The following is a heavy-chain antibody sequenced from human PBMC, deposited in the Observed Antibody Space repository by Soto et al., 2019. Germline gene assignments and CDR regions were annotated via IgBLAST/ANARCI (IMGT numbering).Heavy chain of an antibody. CDR2: ISADNGNT. Sequence: ASVKVSCKASGYTFTVYGISWVRQAPGQGLEWMGWISADNGNTNYAQKLQGRVTMTTDTSTSTAYMELRSLRSDDTAVYYCARGLGGMGATNWFDPWGQGTLVTVSS. CDR1: GYTFTVYG. CDR3: ARGLGGMGATNWFDP. J-gene: IGHJ5*02. V-gene: IGHV1-18*01. D-gene: IGHD1-26*01.